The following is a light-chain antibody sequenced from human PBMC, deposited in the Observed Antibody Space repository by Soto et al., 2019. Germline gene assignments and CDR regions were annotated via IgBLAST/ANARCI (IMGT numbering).Light chain of an antibody. CDR2: AAS. Sequence: DIQMTQSPSSLSASVGDRVTITCRASQSISSYLNWYQQKPGTAPNLLISAASSLQSGVPSRFSGSGSGTDFTLTISSLQPEDFAAYYCQQSYTSPYTFGQGTKLEIK. CDR3: QQSYTSPYT. J-gene: IGKJ2*01. CDR1: QSISSY. V-gene: IGKV1-39*01.